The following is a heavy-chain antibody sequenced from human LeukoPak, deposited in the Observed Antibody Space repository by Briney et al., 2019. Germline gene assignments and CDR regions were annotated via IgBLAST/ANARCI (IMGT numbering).Heavy chain of an antibody. V-gene: IGHV3-23*01. CDR3: AKDFRIGYSAHFDY. Sequence: QTGGSLRLSCVGSGFTFRSHAMSWVRQAPEKGLKFVSGIYENGGTTYYADSVKGRFSISRDNSKNTLYLQMDSLRGEDTAVYYCAKDFRIGYSAHFDYWGQRALVTVSS. J-gene: IGHJ4*02. CDR2: IYENGGTT. CDR1: GFTFRSHA. D-gene: IGHD2-21*01.